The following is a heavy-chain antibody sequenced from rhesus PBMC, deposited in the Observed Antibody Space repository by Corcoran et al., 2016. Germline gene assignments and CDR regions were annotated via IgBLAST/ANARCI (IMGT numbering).Heavy chain of an antibody. J-gene: IGHJ4*01. CDR3: ATVSLFDY. V-gene: IGHV4-80*01. CDR1: GATIRSNW. CDR2: INGNSGSH. Sequence: QVQLQESGPGLVKPSETLSPTCTVSGATIRSNWWSWFRPPPGKGLEWIGEINGNSGSHNYTPSLTSRVTISKDASKNQFSLKLSSVTAADTAVYYCATVSLFDYWGQGVLVTVSS.